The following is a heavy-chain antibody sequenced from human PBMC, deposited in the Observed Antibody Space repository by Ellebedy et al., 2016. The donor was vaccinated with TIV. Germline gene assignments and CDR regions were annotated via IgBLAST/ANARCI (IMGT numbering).Heavy chain of an antibody. D-gene: IGHD6-19*01. CDR1: GSIFSTYG. CDR3: ARGWTVAGSPDPSFF. Sequence: ASVKVSCXASGSIFSTYGINWVRQAPGQGLEWMGGITPIFGRANYAQKFQGRVIITADESTTTAYMELSSLRFEDTAVYYCARGWTVAGSPDPSFFWGQGTLVTVSS. J-gene: IGHJ4*02. CDR2: ITPIFGRA. V-gene: IGHV1-69*13.